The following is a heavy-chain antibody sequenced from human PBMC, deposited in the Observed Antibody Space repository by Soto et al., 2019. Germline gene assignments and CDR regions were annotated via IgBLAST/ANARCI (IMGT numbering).Heavy chain of an antibody. J-gene: IGHJ5*02. D-gene: IGHD2-15*01. CDR3: ARTTYCSGGSCYSKKFDP. CDR2: ISAYNGNT. Sequence: ASVKVSCKAPGYTFTSYGISWVRQAPGQGLEWMGWISAYNGNTNYAQKLQGRVTMTTDTSTSTAYMELRSLRSDDTAVYYCARTTYCSGGSCYSKKFDPWGQGTLVTVSS. CDR1: GYTFTSYG. V-gene: IGHV1-18*04.